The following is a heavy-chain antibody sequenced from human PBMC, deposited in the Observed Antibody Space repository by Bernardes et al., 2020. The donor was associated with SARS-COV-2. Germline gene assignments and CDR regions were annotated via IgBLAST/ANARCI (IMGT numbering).Heavy chain of an antibody. Sequence: ASVKVSCKASGYTFTSYDINWVRQATGQGLEWMGWMNPNSGNTGYAQKFQGRVTMTRNTSISTAYMELSSLRSEDTAVYYCARTNPNDFWSGYYVYYYYYYGMDVWGQGTTVTVSS. J-gene: IGHJ6*02. CDR1: GYTFTSYD. CDR3: ARTNPNDFWSGYYVYYYYYYGMDV. V-gene: IGHV1-8*01. D-gene: IGHD3-3*01. CDR2: MNPNSGNT.